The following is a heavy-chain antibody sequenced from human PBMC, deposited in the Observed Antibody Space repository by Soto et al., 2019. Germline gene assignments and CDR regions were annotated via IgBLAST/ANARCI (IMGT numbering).Heavy chain of an antibody. CDR3: AIASRGCSSTSCYYYYYGMDV. J-gene: IGHJ6*02. CDR2: IDPSDSYT. D-gene: IGHD2-2*01. CDR1: GYSFTSYW. V-gene: IGHV5-10-1*01. Sequence: GESLRISCKGSGYSFTSYWISWVRQMPGKGLEWMGRIDPSDSYTNYSPSFQGHVTISADKSISTAYLQWSSLKASDTAMYYCAIASRGCSSTSCYYYYYGMDVWGQGTTVTVSS.